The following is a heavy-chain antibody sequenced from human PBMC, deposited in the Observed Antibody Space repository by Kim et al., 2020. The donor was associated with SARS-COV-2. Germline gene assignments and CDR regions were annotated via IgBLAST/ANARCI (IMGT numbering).Heavy chain of an antibody. V-gene: IGHV4-39*07. J-gene: IGHJ4*02. Sequence: YYNPSLKSRVTISVDTSKKQFSLKLNSVTAADTAVFYCARVGMGSTCFDSWGQGTLVTVSS. D-gene: IGHD1-26*01. CDR3: ARVGMGSTCFDS.